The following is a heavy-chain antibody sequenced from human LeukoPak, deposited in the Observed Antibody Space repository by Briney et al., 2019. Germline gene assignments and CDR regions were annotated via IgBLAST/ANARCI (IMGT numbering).Heavy chain of an antibody. V-gene: IGHV4-34*01. CDR1: GTSLTSYY. CDR3: ARMTTGLHY. D-gene: IGHD4-17*01. J-gene: IGHJ4*02. Sequence: SETLSLTCGVSGTSLTSYYRSWIRQTPGRGLEWIGEVNHSGYTNMNPSLKSRVTISVDTSKNQFSLMMTSVTAADTAVYFCARMTTGLHYWGQGTLVTVSS. CDR2: VNHSGYT.